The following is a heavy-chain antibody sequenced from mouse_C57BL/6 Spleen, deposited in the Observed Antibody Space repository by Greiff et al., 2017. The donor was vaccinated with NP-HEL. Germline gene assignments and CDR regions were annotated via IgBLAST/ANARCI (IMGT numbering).Heavy chain of an antibody. Sequence: QVQLQQPGAELVKPGASVKLSCKASGYTFTSYWMQWVKQRPGQGLEWIGEIDPSDSYTNYNQKFKGKATLTVDTSSSTAYMQLSSLTSEDSAVYYCARRGANWDVFDYWGQGTTLTVSS. CDR3: ARRGANWDVFDY. D-gene: IGHD4-1*01. J-gene: IGHJ2*01. CDR1: GYTFTSYW. CDR2: IDPSDSYT. V-gene: IGHV1-50*01.